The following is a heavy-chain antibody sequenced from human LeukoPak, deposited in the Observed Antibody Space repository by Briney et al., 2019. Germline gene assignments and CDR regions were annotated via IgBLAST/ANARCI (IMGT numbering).Heavy chain of an antibody. D-gene: IGHD3-10*01. CDR1: GYTFTSYG. CDR2: ISAYNGNT. CDR3: ARAGTMVRGAMGANWFDP. J-gene: IGHJ5*02. Sequence: ASVKVSCKASGYTFTSYGISWVRQAPGQGLEWMGWISAYNGNTNYAQKLQGRVTMTTDTSTSTAYMELSSLRSEDTAVYYCARAGTMVRGAMGANWFDPWGQGTLVTVSS. V-gene: IGHV1-18*01.